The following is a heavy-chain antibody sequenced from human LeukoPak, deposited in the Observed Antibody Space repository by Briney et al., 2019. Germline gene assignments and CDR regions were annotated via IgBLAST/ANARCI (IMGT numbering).Heavy chain of an antibody. Sequence: GGSLRLSCVASGFTVSSNYMSWVRQAPGKGLEWVSVFHSGGSTYYADSVKGRFTISRDNSKNTLYLQMNSLRAEDTAVYYCAGSIAAAGDYWGQGTLVSVSS. J-gene: IGHJ4*02. V-gene: IGHV3-53*01. CDR3: AGSIAAAGDY. D-gene: IGHD6-13*01. CDR1: GFTVSSNY. CDR2: FHSGGST.